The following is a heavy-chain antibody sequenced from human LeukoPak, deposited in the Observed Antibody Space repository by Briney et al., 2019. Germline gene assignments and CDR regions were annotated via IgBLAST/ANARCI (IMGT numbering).Heavy chain of an antibody. CDR1: GFTFINYA. J-gene: IGHJ4*02. V-gene: IGHV3-23*01. CDR3: AKDRPNGLDY. CDR2: INGRGDGT. Sequence: GGSLRLSCEVSGFTFINYAMTWVRQAPGKGLEWVSGINGRGDGTYYADSVKGRFTASRDNSKNTVYLQIDSLRAEDTAVYYCAKDRPNGLDYWGQGTLVTVSS.